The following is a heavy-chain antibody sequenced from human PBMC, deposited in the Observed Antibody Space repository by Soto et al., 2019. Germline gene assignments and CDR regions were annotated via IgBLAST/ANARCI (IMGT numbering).Heavy chain of an antibody. CDR2: IIPILGIA. J-gene: IGHJ5*02. CDR1: GGTFSSYT. CDR3: ARGYYCGSGTPYFWLDP. D-gene: IGHD3-10*01. Sequence: QVQLVQSGAEVKKPGSSVKVSCKASGGTFSSYTISWVRQAPGQGLEWMGRIIPILGIANNAQKFQGRVTTTADKSTSKAYMELSSLRSEDTAVYCCARGYYCGSGTPYFWLDPWRQGTLVTVSS. V-gene: IGHV1-69*02.